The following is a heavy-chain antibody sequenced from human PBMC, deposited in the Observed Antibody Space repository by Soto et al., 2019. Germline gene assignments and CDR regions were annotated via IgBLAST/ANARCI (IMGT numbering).Heavy chain of an antibody. Sequence: ASVTVSCKASVYTFTIYDMNWVRPAAGQGLEYLGWMNPNSGNTAYVQKFQGRVTMTRDTSITTAYMELSSLRSEDPAVYFCARGIKYGAYSRWFDPWGQGTLVTVSS. V-gene: IGHV1-8*01. D-gene: IGHD4-17*01. CDR3: ARGIKYGAYSRWFDP. CDR2: MNPNSGNT. CDR1: VYTFTIYD. J-gene: IGHJ5*02.